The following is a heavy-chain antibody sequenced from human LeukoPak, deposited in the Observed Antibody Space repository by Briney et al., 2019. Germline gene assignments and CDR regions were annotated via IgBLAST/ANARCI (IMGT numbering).Heavy chain of an antibody. CDR3: ARVRPSSGWRIRNNWFDP. CDR1: GYTFTSYY. Sequence: GASVKVSCKASGYTFTSYYMHWVRQAPGQGLEWMGIINPSGGSTSYAQKFQGRVTMTRDTSTSTVYMELSSLRSEDTAVYYCARVRPSSGWRIRNNWFDPWGQGTLVTVSP. CDR2: INPSGGST. V-gene: IGHV1-46*01. J-gene: IGHJ5*02. D-gene: IGHD6-19*01.